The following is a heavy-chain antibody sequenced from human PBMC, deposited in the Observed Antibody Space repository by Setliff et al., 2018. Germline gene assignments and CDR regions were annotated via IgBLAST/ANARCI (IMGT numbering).Heavy chain of an antibody. D-gene: IGHD3-22*01. J-gene: IGHJ4*02. CDR1: GFTVSSNY. CDR3: ARVIYYDSSGYYFGQGLDY. V-gene: IGHV3-66*02. Sequence: PGGSLRLSCAASGFTVSSNYMSWVRQAPGKGLEWVSVIYSGGSTYYADSVKGQFTISRDNSKNTLYLQMNSLRAEDTAVYYCARVIYYDSSGYYFGQGLDYWGQGTLVTVS. CDR2: IYSGGST.